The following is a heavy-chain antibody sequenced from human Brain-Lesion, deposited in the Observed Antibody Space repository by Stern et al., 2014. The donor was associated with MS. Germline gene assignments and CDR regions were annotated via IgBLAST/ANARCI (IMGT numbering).Heavy chain of an antibody. J-gene: IGHJ4*02. CDR3: ARMRYSGDYFIDY. V-gene: IGHV2-70*01. CDR1: GFSLSTPGEG. D-gene: IGHD5-12*01. Sequence: ESGPALVKPTQSLTLTCTFSGFSLSTPGEGVTWIRQPPGKALEWLALVDWDDEKYYSTSLKTRLSIFKDTSKNQVVLTMTNMDPVDTATYYCARMRYSGDYFIDYWGQGTLVTVSS. CDR2: VDWDDEK.